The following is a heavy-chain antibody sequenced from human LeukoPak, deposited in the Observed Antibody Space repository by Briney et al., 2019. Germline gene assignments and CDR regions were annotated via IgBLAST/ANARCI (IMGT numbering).Heavy chain of an antibody. D-gene: IGHD3-3*01. J-gene: IGHJ4*02. CDR2: IYPYTGAT. CDR1: GYTFSGTGWY. CDR3: ARGQRSTLFGVAVED. Sequence: DSVTVSCKASGYTFSGTGWYLYWLRQAPGQGLECMGWIYPYTGATHYAQKFQGRVAMTRNTSISTAYLELSSLTSDDTAVYCCARGQRSTLFGVAVEDWGQGSLVAVSS. V-gene: IGHV1-2*02.